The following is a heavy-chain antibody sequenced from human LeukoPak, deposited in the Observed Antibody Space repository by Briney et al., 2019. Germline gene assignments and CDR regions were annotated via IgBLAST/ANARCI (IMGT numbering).Heavy chain of an antibody. V-gene: IGHV3-30-3*02. CDR3: AKDRFYDLDY. J-gene: IGHJ4*02. CDR2: ISYDGYDK. D-gene: IGHD3-3*01. CDR1: GFTFNDYA. Sequence: PGRSLRLSCAASGFTFNDYAMYWVRQTPGKGLEWVTLISYDGYDKSYADSVRGRFTISRDQSKNTVYLQMNSLSPEDTAVYYCAKDRFYDLDYWGQGTLVTVSS.